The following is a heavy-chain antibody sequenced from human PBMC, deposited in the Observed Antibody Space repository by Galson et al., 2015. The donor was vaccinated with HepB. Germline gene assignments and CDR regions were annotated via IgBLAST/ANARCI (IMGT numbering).Heavy chain of an antibody. CDR3: AKDQSLSRVVAALDY. J-gene: IGHJ4*02. CDR2: ISGSGGST. CDR1: GFTFSSYA. V-gene: IGHV3-23*01. D-gene: IGHD2-15*01. Sequence: SLRLSCAASGFTFSSYAMSWVRQAPGKGLEWVSAISGSGGSTYYADSVKGRFTISRDNSKNTLYLQMNSLRAEDTAVYYCAKDQSLSRVVAALDYWGQGTLVTVSS.